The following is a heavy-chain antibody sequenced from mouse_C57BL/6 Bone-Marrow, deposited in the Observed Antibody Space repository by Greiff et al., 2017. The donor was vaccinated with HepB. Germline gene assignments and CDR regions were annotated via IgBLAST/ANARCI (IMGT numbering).Heavy chain of an antibody. CDR2: INPNNGGT. CDR1: GYTFTDYY. CDR3: ARDYGSSYQYYFDY. D-gene: IGHD1-1*01. Sequence: EVQLQQSGPELVKPGASVKISCKASGYTFTDYYMNWVKQSHGKSLEWIGDINPNNGGTSYNQKFKGKATLTVDKSSSTAYMELRSLTSEDSAVYYCARDYGSSYQYYFDYWGQGTTLTVSS. V-gene: IGHV1-26*01. J-gene: IGHJ2*01.